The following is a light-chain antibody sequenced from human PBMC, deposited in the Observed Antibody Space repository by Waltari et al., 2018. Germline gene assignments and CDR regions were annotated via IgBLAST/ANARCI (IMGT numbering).Light chain of an antibody. Sequence: SYELTQPSSVSVSPGQTARITCSGDVLAKKYARWFQQKPGQAPVLVIYKDSGRPSGIPERFSGSSSGTTVTLTISGAQVEDEADYYCYSAADNNLRVFGGGTQLTVL. CDR2: KDS. CDR1: VLAKKY. V-gene: IGLV3-27*01. CDR3: YSAADNNLRV. J-gene: IGLJ7*01.